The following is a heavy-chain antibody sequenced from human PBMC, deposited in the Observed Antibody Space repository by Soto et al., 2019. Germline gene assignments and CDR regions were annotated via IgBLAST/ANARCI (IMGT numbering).Heavy chain of an antibody. Sequence: ASVKVSCKASGYTFTSYAMHWVRQATGQGLEWMGWMNPNSGNTGYAQKFQGRVTMTRNTSISTAYMELSSLRSEDTAVYYCARVRGYDFWSGPFYYYYGMDVWGQGTTVTVSS. D-gene: IGHD3-3*01. CDR2: MNPNSGNT. CDR1: GYTFTSYA. J-gene: IGHJ6*02. CDR3: ARVRGYDFWSGPFYYYYGMDV. V-gene: IGHV1-8*02.